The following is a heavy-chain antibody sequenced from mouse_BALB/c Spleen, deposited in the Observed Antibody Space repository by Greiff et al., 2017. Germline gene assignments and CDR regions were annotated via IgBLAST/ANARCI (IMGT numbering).Heavy chain of an antibody. CDR2: ISYDGSN. CDR1: GYSITSGYY. D-gene: IGHD2-4*01. Sequence: ESGPGLVKPSQSLSLTCSVTGYSITSGYYWNWIRQFPGNKLEWMGYISYDGSNNYNPSLKNRISITRDTSKNQFFLKLNSVTTEDTATYYCARGVYYDYDDYAMDYWGQGTSVTVSS. V-gene: IGHV3-6*02. J-gene: IGHJ4*01. CDR3: ARGVYYDYDDYAMDY.